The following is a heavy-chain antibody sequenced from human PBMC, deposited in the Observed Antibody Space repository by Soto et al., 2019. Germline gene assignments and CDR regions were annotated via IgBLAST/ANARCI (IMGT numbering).Heavy chain of an antibody. CDR3: ARAYYDILTGYYKIPPVYFDY. CDR1: GGTFSSYA. J-gene: IGHJ4*02. Sequence: SVKVSCKASGGTFSSYAISWVRQAPGQRLEWVGGIIPIFGTANYAQKSQGRVTITADESTSTAYMELSSLRSEDTAVYYCARAYYDILTGYYKIPPVYFDYWGQGTLVTVSS. V-gene: IGHV1-69*13. D-gene: IGHD3-9*01. CDR2: IIPIFGTA.